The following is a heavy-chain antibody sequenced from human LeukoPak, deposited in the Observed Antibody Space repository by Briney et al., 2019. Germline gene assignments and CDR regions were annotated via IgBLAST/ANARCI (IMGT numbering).Heavy chain of an antibody. Sequence: GGSLRLSCAASGFTFSSYAMSWVRQAPGKGLEWVAVISYDGSNKYYADSVKGRFTISRDNSKNTLYLQMNSLRAEDTAVYFCAKNFWSDKYYYYYMDVWGKGTTVTVSS. V-gene: IGHV3-30-3*02. J-gene: IGHJ6*03. CDR1: GFTFSSYA. D-gene: IGHD3-3*01. CDR3: AKNFWSDKYYYYYMDV. CDR2: ISYDGSNK.